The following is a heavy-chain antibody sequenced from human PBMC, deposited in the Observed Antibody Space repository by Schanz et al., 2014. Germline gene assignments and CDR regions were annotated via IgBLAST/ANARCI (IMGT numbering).Heavy chain of an antibody. CDR1: GFTFSNHA. D-gene: IGHD2-15*01. J-gene: IGHJ4*02. CDR3: VKDDRGDVVVVAANY. V-gene: IGHV3-23*01. CDR2: IGGSGDST. Sequence: EVHLLESGGGLVQPGGSLRLSCAASGFTFSNHALSWVRQAPGKGLEWVSGIGGSGDSTHYADSVKGRFIISRDNSRNTVYLQMSSLRAEDTAVYYCVKDDRGDVVVVAANYWGQGAQXIVSS.